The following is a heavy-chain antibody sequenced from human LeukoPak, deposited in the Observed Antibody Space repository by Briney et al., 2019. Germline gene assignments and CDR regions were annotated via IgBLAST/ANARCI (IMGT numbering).Heavy chain of an antibody. J-gene: IGHJ1*01. CDR2: IKSKTDGGTT. D-gene: IGHD2-15*01. CDR3: TTEGYCSGGSCYLYFQH. V-gene: IGHV3-15*01. Sequence: PGGSLRLSCAASGCTFGNSWMSWVRQAPGKGLEWVGRIKSKTDGGTTDYAAPVKGSFTISRDDSKNTLYLQMNSLKTEDTAVYYCTTEGYCSGGSCYLYFQHWGQGTLVTVSS. CDR1: GCTFGNSW.